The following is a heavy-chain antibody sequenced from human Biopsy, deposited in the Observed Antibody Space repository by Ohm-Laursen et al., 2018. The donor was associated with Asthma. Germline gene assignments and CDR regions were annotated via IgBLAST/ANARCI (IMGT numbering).Heavy chain of an antibody. V-gene: IGHV3-7*01. CDR1: GFTFGAYC. Sequence: SLRLSCAASGFTFGAYCMSWVRQVPGQGLEWVANIKHDGSEKNHVDSLKGRFTISRDNAKNSLYLQMNSLRAEDTAVYYCTRREYSDSRISPLDLWGHGTMVTVSS. D-gene: IGHD3-22*01. J-gene: IGHJ3*01. CDR3: TRREYSDSRISPLDL. CDR2: IKHDGSEK.